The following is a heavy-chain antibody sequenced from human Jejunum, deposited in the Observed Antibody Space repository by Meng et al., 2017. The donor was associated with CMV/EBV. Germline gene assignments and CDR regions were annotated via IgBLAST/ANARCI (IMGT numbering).Heavy chain of an antibody. V-gene: IGHV4-59*01. CDR3: ARVRGGFDP. CDR1: GGSISGYY. J-gene: IGHJ5*02. CDR2: IYYTGGT. Sequence: SCTVSGGSISGYYWSWIRQPPGKGLEWVGYIYYTGGTNYNPSLESRASIALDRSKSQISLKLTSVTAADTAVYYCARVRGGFDPWGQGTLVTVSS.